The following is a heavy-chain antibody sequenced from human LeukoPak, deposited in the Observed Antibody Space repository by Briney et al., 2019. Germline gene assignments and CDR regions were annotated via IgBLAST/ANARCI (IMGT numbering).Heavy chain of an antibody. J-gene: IGHJ4*02. CDR3: ARPRVAWVRGVPDDY. CDR1: GGSISSSSYS. CDR2: IYYSRST. Sequence: SETLSLTCTVSGGSISSSSYSWGWIRQPPGKGLEWIGSIYYSRSTDYNPSLKSRVTVSVDTSKNQVSLKLSSVIAADTAVYYCARPRVAWVRGVPDDYWGQGTLVTVSS. D-gene: IGHD3-10*01. V-gene: IGHV4-39*01.